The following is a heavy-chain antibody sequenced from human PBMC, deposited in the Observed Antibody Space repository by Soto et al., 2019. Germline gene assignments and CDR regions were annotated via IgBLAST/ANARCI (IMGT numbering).Heavy chain of an antibody. V-gene: IGHV1-18*01. CDR3: ARGQMVVAATSHYYYYMDV. D-gene: IGHD2-15*01. CDR1: GYTFTSYG. CDR2: ISAYNGNT. Sequence: ASVKVSCKASGYTFTSYGISWVRQAPGQGLEWMGWISAYNGNTNYAQKLQGRVTMTTDTSTSTAYMELRSLRSDDTAVYYCARGQMVVAATSHYYYYMDVWGKGTTVTVSS. J-gene: IGHJ6*03.